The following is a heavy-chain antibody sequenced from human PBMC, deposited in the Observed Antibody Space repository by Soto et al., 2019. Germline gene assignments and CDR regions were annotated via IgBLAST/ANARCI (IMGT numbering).Heavy chain of an antibody. J-gene: IGHJ4*02. D-gene: IGHD6-13*01. CDR2: IYYSGST. Sequence: QLQLQESGPGLVKPSETLSLTCTVSGGSISSSSYYWGWIRQPPGKGLEWIGSIYYSGSTYYNPSLQSRVPISGDTSSNQFSLKLRSVTAADTAVYYCARGRRYSRSWYSDYWGQGTLVTVSS. CDR1: GGSISSSSYY. V-gene: IGHV4-39*01. CDR3: ARGRRYSRSWYSDY.